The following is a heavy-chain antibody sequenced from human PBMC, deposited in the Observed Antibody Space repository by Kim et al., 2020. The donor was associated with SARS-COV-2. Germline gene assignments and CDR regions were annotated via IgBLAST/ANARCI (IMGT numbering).Heavy chain of an antibody. V-gene: IGHV2-5*02. CDR3: AHIMIRGVIKIYAMDV. D-gene: IGHD3-10*01. Sequence: SGPTLVNPTQPLTLTCTFSGFSLSTTGVGVGWIRQPPGKALEWLAFIFWDDDQRYSPSLNSRLTVTKDTSKNQVVLTMTNMDPVDTATYFCAHIMIRGVIKIYAMDVWGQGTTVTVSS. J-gene: IGHJ6*02. CDR1: GFSLSTTGVG. CDR2: IFWDDDQ.